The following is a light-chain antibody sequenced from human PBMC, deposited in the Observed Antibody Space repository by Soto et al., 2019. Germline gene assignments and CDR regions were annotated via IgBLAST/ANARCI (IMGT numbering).Light chain of an antibody. CDR2: AAS. CDR3: QHYNNWPLT. CDR1: QSISSW. V-gene: IGKV1-5*01. J-gene: IGKJ4*01. Sequence: DIQMTQSPSTLSASVGDRVTITCRASQSISSWLAWYQQKPGKAPKLLIYAASTLQSGVPSKFSGSGSGTEFTLTISSLQSEDFAVYYCQHYNNWPLTFGGGTKVDIK.